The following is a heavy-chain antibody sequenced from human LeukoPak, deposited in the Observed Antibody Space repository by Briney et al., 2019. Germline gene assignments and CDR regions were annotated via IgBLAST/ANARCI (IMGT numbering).Heavy chain of an antibody. CDR1: GYTLTELS. V-gene: IGHV1-24*01. Sequence: ASVKVSCKVSGYTLTELSMHWVRQAPGKGLEWMGGFDPEDGETIYAQKFQGRVTMTEDTSTDTAYMELSSLRSEDTAVYYCATADVLRFLEWSSPYYMDVWGKGTTVTVSS. D-gene: IGHD3-3*01. CDR3: ATADVLRFLEWSSPYYMDV. CDR2: FDPEDGET. J-gene: IGHJ6*03.